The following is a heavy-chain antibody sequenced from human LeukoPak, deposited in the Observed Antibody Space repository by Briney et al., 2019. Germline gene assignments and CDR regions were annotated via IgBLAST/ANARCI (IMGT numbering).Heavy chain of an antibody. CDR2: ISYDGSNK. D-gene: IGHD6-13*01. J-gene: IGHJ1*01. CDR1: GFTFSSYA. V-gene: IGHV3-30-3*01. CDR3: ARDHSSTSEYFQH. Sequence: PGGSLRLSCAASGFTFSSYAMHWVRQAPGKGLEWVAVISYDGSNKYYADSVKGRFTVSRDNSKNTLYLQMNSLRAEDTAVYYCARDHSSTSEYFQHWGQGTLVTVSS.